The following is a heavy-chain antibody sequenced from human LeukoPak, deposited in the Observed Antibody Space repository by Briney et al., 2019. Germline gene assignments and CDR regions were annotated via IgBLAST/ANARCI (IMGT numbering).Heavy chain of an antibody. D-gene: IGHD3-16*02. Sequence: TSETLSLTCTVSGSSISSYYWSWIRQPPGKGLEWIGYIYYSGSTNYNPSLKSRVTISVDTSKNQFSLKLSSVTAADTAVYYCAREKIDYDYVWGSYRQIYYFDYWGQGTLVTVSS. CDR3: AREKIDYDYVWGSYRQIYYFDY. J-gene: IGHJ4*02. CDR2: IYYSGST. V-gene: IGHV4-59*01. CDR1: GSSISSYY.